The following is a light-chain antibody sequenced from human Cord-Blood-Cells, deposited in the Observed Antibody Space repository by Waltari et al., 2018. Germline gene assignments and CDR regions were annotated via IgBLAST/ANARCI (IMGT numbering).Light chain of an antibody. CDR1: VLAKTY. CDR2: KDS. CDR3: YSAADNNLV. Sequence: SYELTQPSSVSVSPGQTARITCPGDVLAKTYARWFQQKPGQAPVRVIYKDSERPSGIPERFSGSSSGTTVTLTISGAQVEDEADYYCYSAADNNLVFGGGTKLTVL. J-gene: IGLJ3*02. V-gene: IGLV3-27*01.